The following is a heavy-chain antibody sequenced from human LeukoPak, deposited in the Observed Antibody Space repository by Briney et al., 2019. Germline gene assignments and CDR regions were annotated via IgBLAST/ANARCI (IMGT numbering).Heavy chain of an antibody. CDR3: ARGHSSGWYFHDY. Sequence: GRALRLPCAASGFTFSSYAMPWVRQAPGKGLEWVAVISYDGSNKYYADSVKGRFTISRDNSKNTLYLQMNSLRAEDTAVYYCARGHSSGWYFHDYWGQGTLVTVSS. D-gene: IGHD6-19*01. J-gene: IGHJ4*02. V-gene: IGHV3-30*04. CDR1: GFTFSSYA. CDR2: ISYDGSNK.